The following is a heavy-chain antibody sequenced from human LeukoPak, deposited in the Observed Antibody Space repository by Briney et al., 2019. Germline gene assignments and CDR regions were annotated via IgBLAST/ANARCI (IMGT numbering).Heavy chain of an antibody. J-gene: IGHJ3*02. Sequence: ASVKVSCEASGYTFTAYDINWVRQATAQGLEWMGWMNPNSGNTGYAQKFQGSVTITRNTSISTAYMDFSNLRPEDTAVYYCARGKAGDSGGHRAFDIWGQGTMVTVSS. D-gene: IGHD2-15*01. CDR2: MNPNSGNT. CDR3: ARGKAGDSGGHRAFDI. V-gene: IGHV1-8*01. CDR1: GYTFTAYD.